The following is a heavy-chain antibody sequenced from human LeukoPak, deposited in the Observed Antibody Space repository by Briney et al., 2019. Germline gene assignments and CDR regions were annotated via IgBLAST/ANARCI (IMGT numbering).Heavy chain of an antibody. CDR3: ARGGGIVVVPAAVVTWFDP. D-gene: IGHD2-2*01. Sequence: PSETLSLTCAVYGGSFSGYYWSWIRQPPGKGLEWIGEINHSGSTNYNPSLKSRVTISVDTSKNQFSLKLSSVTAADTAVYYCARGGGIVVVPAAVVTWFDPWGQGTLVTVSS. CDR1: GGSFSGYY. V-gene: IGHV4-34*01. J-gene: IGHJ5*02. CDR2: INHSGST.